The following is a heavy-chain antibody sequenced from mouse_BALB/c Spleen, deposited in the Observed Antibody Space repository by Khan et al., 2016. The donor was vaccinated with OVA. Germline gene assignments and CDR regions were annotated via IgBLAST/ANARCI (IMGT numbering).Heavy chain of an antibody. CDR2: IFPGSGTP. Sequence: VQLQESVPELVNPGASLKVSCKASGYTFTDYIIGWVKQSTRQGLEWIGDIFPGSGTPYYNEKLKDKATLTADKSSNTAYMQLSSLTSEDSAVYVCARGRYSVFAYWGQGTLVTVSA. J-gene: IGHJ3*01. CDR1: GYTFTDYI. CDR3: ARGRYSVFAY. D-gene: IGHD1-1*01. V-gene: IGHV1-77*01.